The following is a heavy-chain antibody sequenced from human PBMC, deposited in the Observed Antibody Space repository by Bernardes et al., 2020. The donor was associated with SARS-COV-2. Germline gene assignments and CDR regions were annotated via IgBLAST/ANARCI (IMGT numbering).Heavy chain of an antibody. CDR3: ARDREIAAAGTAGGGLDY. Sequence: SETLSLTCAVSGYSISSGYYWGWIRQPPGKGLEWIGSIYHSGSTYYNPSLKSRVTISVDTSKNQFSLKLSSVTAADTAVYYCARDREIAAAGTAGGGLDYWGQGTLVTVSS. J-gene: IGHJ4*02. D-gene: IGHD6-13*01. CDR1: GYSISSGYY. CDR2: IYHSGST. V-gene: IGHV4-38-2*02.